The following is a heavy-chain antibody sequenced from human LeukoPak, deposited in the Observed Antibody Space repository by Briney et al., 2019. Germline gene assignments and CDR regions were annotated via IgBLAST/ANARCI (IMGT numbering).Heavy chain of an antibody. J-gene: IGHJ6*02. CDR2: ISGSGGST. D-gene: IGHD2-2*01. Sequence: GGSLRLSCAASGFTFSSYAMSWVRQAPGKGLEWVSAISGSGGSTYYADSVKGRFTISRDNSKNTLYLQMNSLRAEDTAVYYCAKSTYYCSSTSCPQGVWGQGTTVTVSS. CDR3: AKSTYYCSSTSCPQGV. V-gene: IGHV3-23*01. CDR1: GFTFSSYA.